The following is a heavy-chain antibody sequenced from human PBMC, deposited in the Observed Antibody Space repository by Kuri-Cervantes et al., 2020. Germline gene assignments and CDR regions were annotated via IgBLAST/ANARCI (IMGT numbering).Heavy chain of an antibody. CDR3: ARGLGESGY. Sequence: GESLKISCAASGFTFSNSWMSWIRQAPGKGLEWVSYISSSSSTIYYADSVKGRFTISRDNAKNSLYLQMNSLRDEDTAVYYCARGLGESGYWGQGTLVTVSS. J-gene: IGHJ4*02. CDR2: ISSSSSTI. CDR1: GFTFSNSW. V-gene: IGHV3-48*02. D-gene: IGHD7-27*01.